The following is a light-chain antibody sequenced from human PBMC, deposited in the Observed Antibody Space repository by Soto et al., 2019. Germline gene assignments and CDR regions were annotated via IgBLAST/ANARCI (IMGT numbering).Light chain of an antibody. V-gene: IGKV3D-15*01. CDR2: DAS. Sequence: ETVLTQSPATLSLSPGESATLSCRASQSVTTYLAWYQQKPGQAPRLLIYDASVRATGIPARFSASGSGTEFTLTISSLQSEDCAIYYCQQYHTWPITFGGGTKVDIK. CDR3: QQYHTWPIT. CDR1: QSVTTY. J-gene: IGKJ4*01.